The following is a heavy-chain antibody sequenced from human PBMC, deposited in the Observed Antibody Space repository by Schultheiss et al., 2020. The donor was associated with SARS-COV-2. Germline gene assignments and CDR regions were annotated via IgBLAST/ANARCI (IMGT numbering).Heavy chain of an antibody. V-gene: IGHV3-48*04. CDR2: ISSSSSTI. D-gene: IGHD6-19*01. Sequence: GESLKISCAASGFTFSSYSMNWVRQAPGKGLEWVSYISSSSSTIYYADSVKGRFTISRDNAKNSLYLQMNSLRAEDTAVYYCAREGIAVAGTTLFDYWGQGTLVTVSS. CDR3: AREGIAVAGTTLFDY. CDR1: GFTFSSYS. J-gene: IGHJ4*02.